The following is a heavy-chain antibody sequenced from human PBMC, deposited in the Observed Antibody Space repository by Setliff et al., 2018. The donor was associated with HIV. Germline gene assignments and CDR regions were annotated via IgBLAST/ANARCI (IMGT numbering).Heavy chain of an antibody. CDR3: ARAPGAYYYDSSGYPIGIRFDY. Sequence: SETLSLTCAVYGGSFSGYYWSWIRQSPGKGLEWIGHIYTSGSTNYNPSLKSRVTISVDTSKNQFSLKLSSVTAADTAVYYCARAPGAYYYDSSGYPIGIRFDYWGQGTLVSVSS. J-gene: IGHJ4*02. CDR1: GGSFSGYY. D-gene: IGHD3-22*01. CDR2: IYTSGST. V-gene: IGHV4-4*08.